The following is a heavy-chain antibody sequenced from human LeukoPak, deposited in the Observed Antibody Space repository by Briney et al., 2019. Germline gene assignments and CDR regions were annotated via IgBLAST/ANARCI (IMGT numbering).Heavy chain of an antibody. V-gene: IGHV1-2*02. J-gene: IGHJ3*02. CDR1: GYTFTNYY. Sequence: AASVKVSCKASGYTFTNYYIHWVRQAPGQGLEWMGWINPNSGGTNYAQKFQGRVTMTRNTSISTAYMELSRLRSDDTAVYYCARMKEELPDAFDIWGQGTMVTVSS. D-gene: IGHD1-26*01. CDR2: INPNSGGT. CDR3: ARMKEELPDAFDI.